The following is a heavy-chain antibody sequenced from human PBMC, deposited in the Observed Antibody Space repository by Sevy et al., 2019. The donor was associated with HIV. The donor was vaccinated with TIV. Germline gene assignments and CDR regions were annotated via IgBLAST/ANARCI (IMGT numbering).Heavy chain of an antibody. CDR1: GFSFNNAW. CDR2: IKSKSDGGTT. D-gene: IGHD4-17*01. V-gene: IGHV3-15*01. CDR3: TSMTTVEGVFDF. J-gene: IGHJ4*02. Sequence: GGSLRLSCAASGFSFNNAWMSWVRQAPGKGLEWIGRIKSKSDGGTTDFAAPVKGRFTISRDDSQNKLFLQMNSLKTEDTAVYYCTSMTTVEGVFDFWGQGTLVTVSS.